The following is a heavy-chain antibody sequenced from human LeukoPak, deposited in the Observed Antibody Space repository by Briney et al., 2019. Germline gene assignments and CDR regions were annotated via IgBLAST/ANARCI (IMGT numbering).Heavy chain of an antibody. V-gene: IGHV4-59*08. CDR3: ARSTTVTTSNWFDP. CDR1: GGSISSYY. CDR2: IYYSGST. J-gene: IGHJ5*02. D-gene: IGHD4-17*01. Sequence: PSETLSLTCTVPGGSISSYYWSWIRQPPGKGLEWIGYIYYSGSTNYNPSLKSRVTISVDTSKNQFSLKLSSVTAADTAVYYCARSTTVTTSNWFDPWGQGTLVTVSS.